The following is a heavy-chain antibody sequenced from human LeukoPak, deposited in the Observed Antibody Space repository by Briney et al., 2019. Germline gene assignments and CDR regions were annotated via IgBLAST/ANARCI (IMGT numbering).Heavy chain of an antibody. CDR3: ARDHSKGASGY. V-gene: IGHV3-9*01. J-gene: IGHJ4*02. D-gene: IGHD1-26*01. Sequence: PGRSLRLSCAASGFTFDDYAMHWVRQAPGKGLEWVSGISWNSGSIGYADSVKGRFIISRDNAKNSLYLQMNSLRAEDTAVYYCARDHSKGASGYWGQGTLVTVSS. CDR1: GFTFDDYA. CDR2: ISWNSGSI.